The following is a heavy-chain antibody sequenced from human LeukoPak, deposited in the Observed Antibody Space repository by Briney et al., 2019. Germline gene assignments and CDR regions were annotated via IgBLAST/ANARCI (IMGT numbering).Heavy chain of an antibody. CDR3: ARGAKGDLYDY. CDR1: GSTFSSYA. Sequence: PGGSLRLSCAASGSTFSSYAMHWVRQAPGKGLEYVSAISSNGDSTYYANSVKGRFTISRDNSKNTLYLQMGSLRAEDMAVSYCARGAKGDLYDYWGQGTLVTVSS. CDR2: ISSNGDST. V-gene: IGHV3-64*01. D-gene: IGHD2-21*01. J-gene: IGHJ4*02.